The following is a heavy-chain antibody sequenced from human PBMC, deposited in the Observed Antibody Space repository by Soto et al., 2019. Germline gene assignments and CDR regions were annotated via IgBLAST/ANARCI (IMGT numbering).Heavy chain of an antibody. V-gene: IGHV4-39*01. Sequence: SETLSLTCTVSGGSISSSSYYWGWIRQPPGKGLEWIGYIYHSGSTYYNPSLKSRVTISVDTSKNQFSLKLNSMTAADTAVYYCARHNYGSGSTYFDYWGQGTLVTVSS. D-gene: IGHD3-10*01. J-gene: IGHJ4*02. CDR1: GGSISSSSYY. CDR3: ARHNYGSGSTYFDY. CDR2: IYHSGST.